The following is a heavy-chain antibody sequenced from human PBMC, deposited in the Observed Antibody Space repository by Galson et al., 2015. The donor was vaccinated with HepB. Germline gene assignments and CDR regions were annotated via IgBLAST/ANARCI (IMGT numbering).Heavy chain of an antibody. J-gene: IGHJ2*01. Sequence: SLRLSCAASGFTFSTYAMHWGRQAPGKGLEWVAVISYDGSNKFYADSVKGRFTISRANSKNTLYLQMNSLRAEDTAVYYCAKDPLPDAISTFGYFDLWGRGTLVSVSS. CDR1: GFTFSTYA. CDR3: AKDPLPDAISTFGYFDL. V-gene: IGHV3-30*18. CDR2: ISYDGSNK. D-gene: IGHD2-2*02.